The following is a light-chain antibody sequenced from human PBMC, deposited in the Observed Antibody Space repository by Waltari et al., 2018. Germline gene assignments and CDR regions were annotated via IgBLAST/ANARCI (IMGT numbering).Light chain of an antibody. CDR1: QRVSTY. V-gene: IGKV1-8*01. CDR3: QQYHDYPWT. Sequence: ALRMTPSPSSLSAPIGDSGTISCRASQRVSTYLAWYQQKPGKAPSLLIHAASTLQTGVPSRFSGSGTGTDFTLTITCLQSADFAIYFCQQYHDYPWTFGQGTKVEI. J-gene: IGKJ1*01. CDR2: AAS.